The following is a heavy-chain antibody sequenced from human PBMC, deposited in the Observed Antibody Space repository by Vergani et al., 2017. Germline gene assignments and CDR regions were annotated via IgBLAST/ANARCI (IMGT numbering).Heavy chain of an antibody. Sequence: QVQLVQPGAEVKKPGSSVKVSCKASGGTFSSYAISWVRQAPGQGLEWMGGIIPIFGTANYAQKFQGRVTMTADKSTRTAYMELSSLRSEDTAVYYCVHPAAAGFDYWGQGTLVTVSS. CDR3: VHPAAAGFDY. J-gene: IGHJ4*02. CDR2: IIPIFGTA. D-gene: IGHD6-13*01. CDR1: GGTFSSYA. V-gene: IGHV1-69*06.